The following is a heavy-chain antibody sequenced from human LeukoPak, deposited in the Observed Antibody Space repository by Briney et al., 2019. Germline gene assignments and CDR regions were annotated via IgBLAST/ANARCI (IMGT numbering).Heavy chain of an antibody. Sequence: ASVKVSCKASGYTFTGYYMHWVRQAPGQGLEWMGWINPNSGGTNYAQKFQGRVTMTRDTSISTAYMELRSLRSEDTAVYYCAREWKSGYSYGFLTGKYNWFDPWGQGTLVTVSS. CDR3: AREWKSGYSYGFLTGKYNWFDP. CDR1: GYTFTGYY. CDR2: INPNSGGT. D-gene: IGHD5-18*01. J-gene: IGHJ5*02. V-gene: IGHV1-2*02.